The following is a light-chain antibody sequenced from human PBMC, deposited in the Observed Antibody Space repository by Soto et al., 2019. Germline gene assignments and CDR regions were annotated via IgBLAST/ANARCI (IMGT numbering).Light chain of an antibody. V-gene: IGLV2-14*01. Sequence: QSALTQPASVSGSPGQSITISCTGTSSDVGGYNYVSWYQQHPGKAPKLMIYEVSNRPSGVSNRFSGSKFGYTASLTISGLQAEDEADYYCSSYTSSSIDYVFGTGTKVTVL. J-gene: IGLJ1*01. CDR1: SSDVGGYNY. CDR3: SSYTSSSIDYV. CDR2: EVS.